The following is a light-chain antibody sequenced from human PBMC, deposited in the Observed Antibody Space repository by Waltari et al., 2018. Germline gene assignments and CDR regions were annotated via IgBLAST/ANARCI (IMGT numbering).Light chain of an antibody. V-gene: IGLV2-14*03. CDR3: SSYTSISTWV. Sequence: QSALTQPASVSGSPGQSITISCTGTSSDVGGYNYVSWYQHHPGKAPKLMIYDVSKRPSGVSNRFSGSKSGNPASLTISGLQAEDEADYYCSSYTSISTWVFGGGTKLTVL. CDR2: DVS. CDR1: SSDVGGYNY. J-gene: IGLJ3*02.